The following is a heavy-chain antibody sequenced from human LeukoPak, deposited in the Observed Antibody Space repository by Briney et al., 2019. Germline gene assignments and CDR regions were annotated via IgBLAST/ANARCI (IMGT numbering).Heavy chain of an antibody. D-gene: IGHD3-10*01. J-gene: IGHJ5*02. Sequence: SETLSLTCTVSGGSISSYYWSWIRQPAGKGLEWIGRIYTSGGTNYNPSLKSRVTMSVDTSKNQFSLKLSSVSAADTAVYYCARDGFFGSGSYYKNWFDPWGQGTLVTVSS. CDR3: ARDGFFGSGSYYKNWFDP. CDR1: GGSISSYY. CDR2: IYTSGGT. V-gene: IGHV4-4*07.